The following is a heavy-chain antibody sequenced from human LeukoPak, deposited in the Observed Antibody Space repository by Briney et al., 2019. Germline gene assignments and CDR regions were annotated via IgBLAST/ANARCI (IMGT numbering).Heavy chain of an antibody. CDR2: ISSSSSYI. D-gene: IGHD1-1*01. CDR3: ARDWERLGWVYFDL. J-gene: IGHJ2*01. CDR1: GFTFSSYS. V-gene: IGHV3-21*01. Sequence: SGGSLRLSCAASGFTFSSYSMNWVRQAPGKGLEWVSSISSSSSYIYYADSVKGRFTISRDNAKNSLCLQMNSLRAEDTAVYYCARDWERLGWVYFDLWGRGTLVTVSS.